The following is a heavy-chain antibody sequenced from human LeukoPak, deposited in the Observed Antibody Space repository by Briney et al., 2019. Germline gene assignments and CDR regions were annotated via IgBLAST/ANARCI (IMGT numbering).Heavy chain of an antibody. CDR1: GLNFGESA. V-gene: IGHV3-43*02. Sequence: GGSLRLSCVASGLNFGESAMHWVRQAPGKGLEWVSLISADGGSAFSADSVKGRFSISRDNAKNSLYLQMNSLRAGDTAVYYCARDWQISYWGQGTLVTVSS. CDR2: ISADGGSA. J-gene: IGHJ4*02. CDR3: ARDWQISY.